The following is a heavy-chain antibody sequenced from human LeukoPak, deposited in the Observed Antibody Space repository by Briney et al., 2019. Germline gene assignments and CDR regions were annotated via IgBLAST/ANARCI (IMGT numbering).Heavy chain of an antibody. Sequence: SVKVSCKASGGTFSSYAISWVRQAPGQGLEWMGGIIPIFGTANYAQKFQGRVTITADKSTSTAYMELSSLRSEDTAVYYCARLASSYYYDSSGYLYYFDYWGQGTLVTVSS. CDR3: ARLASSYYYDSSGYLYYFDY. J-gene: IGHJ4*02. D-gene: IGHD3-22*01. CDR1: GGTFSSYA. CDR2: IIPIFGTA. V-gene: IGHV1-69*06.